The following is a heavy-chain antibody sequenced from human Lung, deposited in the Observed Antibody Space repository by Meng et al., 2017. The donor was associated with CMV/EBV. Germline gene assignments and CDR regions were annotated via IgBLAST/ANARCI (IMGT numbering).Heavy chain of an antibody. J-gene: IGHJ6*02. CDR3: AGYTSSSYGMGV. V-gene: IGHV3-48*04. CDR1: GFTFRSYN. Sequence: GESLKISCEASGFTFRSYNMNWVRQAPGKGLEWVSYISFSSSIIHYADSVKGRFTISRDNARDSLYLQMNSLRPEDAAVYFCAGYTSSSYGMGVWGQGTTVXVSS. D-gene: IGHD3-16*02. CDR2: ISFSSSII.